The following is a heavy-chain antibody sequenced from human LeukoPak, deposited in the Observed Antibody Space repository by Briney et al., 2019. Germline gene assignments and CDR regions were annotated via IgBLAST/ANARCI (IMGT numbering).Heavy chain of an antibody. D-gene: IGHD1-26*01. V-gene: IGHV4-4*07. CDR1: DGSTSSYY. CDR3: ARENSGSYREFDY. Sequence: PSETLSLTCTVSDGSTSSYYWSWIRQPAGKGLEWIGRIYTSGSTNYNASLKSRVSMSVDTSKNQFSLKLSSVTAADTAVFYCARENSGSYREFDYWGQGTLVTVSS. J-gene: IGHJ4*02. CDR2: IYTSGST.